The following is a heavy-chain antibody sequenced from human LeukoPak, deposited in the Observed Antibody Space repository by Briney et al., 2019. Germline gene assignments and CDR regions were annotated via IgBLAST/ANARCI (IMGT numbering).Heavy chain of an antibody. CDR1: GFTFSSDA. CDR2: IVGSGGIT. V-gene: IGHV3-23*01. CDR3: AKAGYSYDH. Sequence: GGSLRLSCAASGFTFSSDAMSWVRQAPGKGLEWVSAIVGSGGITYYADSVKGRFTISRDSSKNTLYLQMNSLRAEDTAVYYCAKAGYSYDHWGQGTLVTVSS. J-gene: IGHJ4*02. D-gene: IGHD5-18*01.